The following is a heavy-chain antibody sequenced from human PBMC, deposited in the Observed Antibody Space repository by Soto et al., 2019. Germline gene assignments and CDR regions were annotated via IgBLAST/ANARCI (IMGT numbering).Heavy chain of an antibody. CDR2: IYSGGST. CDR3: AREGRTPYFDY. V-gene: IGHV3-53*01. J-gene: IGHJ4*02. CDR1: GFTVSSNY. Sequence: GGSLRLSCAASGFTVSSNYMSWVRQAPGKGLEWVSVIYSGGSTYYADSVKGRFTISRDNSKNTLYLQMNSLRAEDTAVYYCAREGRTPYFDYWGQGTLVTVSS.